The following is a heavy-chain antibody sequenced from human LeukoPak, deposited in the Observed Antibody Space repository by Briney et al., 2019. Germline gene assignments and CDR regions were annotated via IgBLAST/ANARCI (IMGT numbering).Heavy chain of an antibody. Sequence: PSETLSLTCTVSGGSFSSSSSYWGWIRQPPGKGLERIGNIYYSGSTYYNPSLKSRVTISVATSKKQFSLKLSSVTAADTAVYYCAREGLSGEYYFDYWGLGTLVTVSS. CDR1: GGSFSSSSSY. CDR3: AREGLSGEYYFDY. CDR2: IYYSGST. V-gene: IGHV4-39*07. D-gene: IGHD3-10*01. J-gene: IGHJ4*02.